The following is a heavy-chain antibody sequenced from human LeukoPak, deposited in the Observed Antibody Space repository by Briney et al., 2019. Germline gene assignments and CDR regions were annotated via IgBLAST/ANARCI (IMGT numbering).Heavy chain of an antibody. CDR2: IYYSGST. CDR1: GGSISTYY. J-gene: IGHJ6*03. D-gene: IGHD3-16*02. Sequence: SETLSLTCTVSGGSISTYYWSWIRQPPGKGLEWIGYIYYSGSTNYNPSLKSRVTISVDTSKNQFSLKLSSVTAADTAVYYCARKSEERDYVWGSYRYYYMDVWGKGTTVTVSS. V-gene: IGHV4-59*01. CDR3: ARKSEERDYVWGSYRYYYMDV.